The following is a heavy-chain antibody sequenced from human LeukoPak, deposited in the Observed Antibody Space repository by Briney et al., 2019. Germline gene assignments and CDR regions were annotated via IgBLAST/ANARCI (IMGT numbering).Heavy chain of an antibody. D-gene: IGHD3-10*01. CDR3: ARVLWFRELFWFDP. Sequence: ASVKVSCKASGYTFTGYYMHWVRQAPGQGLEWMGWINPNSGGTNYAQKFQGRVTMTRDTSISTAYMELSRLRSDDTAVHYCARVLWFRELFWFDPWGQGTLVTVSS. J-gene: IGHJ5*02. CDR1: GYTFTGYY. CDR2: INPNSGGT. V-gene: IGHV1-2*02.